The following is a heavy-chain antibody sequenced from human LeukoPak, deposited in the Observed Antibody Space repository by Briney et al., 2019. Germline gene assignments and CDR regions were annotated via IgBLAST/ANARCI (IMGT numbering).Heavy chain of an antibody. CDR3: ARMGSGSYYYYFYMDV. D-gene: IGHD1-26*01. CDR1: GFTFDDYG. V-gene: IGHV3-20*04. J-gene: IGHJ6*03. Sequence: GGSLRLSCAASGFTFDDYGLSWVRQAPGKGLEWVSGINWNGGGSGYADSVKGRFTISRDNAKNSLYLQMSSLRAGDTALYYCARMGSGSYYYYFYMDVWGKGTTVTVSS. CDR2: INWNGGGS.